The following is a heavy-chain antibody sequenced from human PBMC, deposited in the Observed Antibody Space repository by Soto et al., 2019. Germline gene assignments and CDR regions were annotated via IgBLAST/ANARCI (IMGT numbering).Heavy chain of an antibody. D-gene: IGHD3-3*01. CDR3: TRDAYYDFWSGYSAYYYYYMDV. V-gene: IGHV3-74*01. CDR2: INGDGSRT. Sequence: GGSLRLSCAASGFTFSSYWMHWVRQAPGKGLVWVSRINGDGSRTTHADSVRGRFTISRDNTKNTLYLQMNSLRAEDTAVYYCTRDAYYDFWSGYSAYYYYYMDVWGKGTTVTVSS. CDR1: GFTFSSYW. J-gene: IGHJ6*03.